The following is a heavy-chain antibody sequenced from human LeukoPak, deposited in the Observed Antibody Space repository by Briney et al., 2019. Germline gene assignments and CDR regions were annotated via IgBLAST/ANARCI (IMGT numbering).Heavy chain of an antibody. D-gene: IGHD6-19*01. CDR1: GGSFSGYY. V-gene: IGHV4-34*01. CDR3: ARTIAVAGAAEYFQH. CDR2: INHSGST. Sequence: ASETLSLTCAVYGGSFSGYYWSWIRQPPGKGLEWIGEINHSGSTNYNPSLKSRVTISVDTSKNQFSLKLSSVTAADTAVYYCARTIAVAGAAEYFQHWGQGTLVTVSP. J-gene: IGHJ1*01.